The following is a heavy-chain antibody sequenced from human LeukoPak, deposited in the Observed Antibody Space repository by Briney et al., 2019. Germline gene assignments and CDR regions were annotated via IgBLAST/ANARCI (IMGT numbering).Heavy chain of an antibody. CDR3: AKASYGD. CDR1: GFTFTGYA. V-gene: IGHV3-23*01. J-gene: IGHJ4*02. CDR2: ISGSGHST. Sequence: GGSMRLSCAASGFTFTGYAMSWVRQAPGKGLEWVSAISGSGHSTDYADSVKGRFTISRDSSKNTLYLQMNSLRAEDTAVYYCAKASYGDWGQGTLVTVSS. D-gene: IGHD4-17*01.